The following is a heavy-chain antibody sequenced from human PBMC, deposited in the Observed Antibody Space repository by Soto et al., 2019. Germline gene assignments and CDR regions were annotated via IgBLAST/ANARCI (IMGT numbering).Heavy chain of an antibody. V-gene: IGHV1-18*01. D-gene: IGHD6-19*01. CDR1: GYTFTSYG. J-gene: IGHJ5*02. Sequence: ASVKVSCKASGYTFTSYGISRVRQAPGQGLEWMGWISAYNGNTNYAQKLQGRVTMTTDTSTSTAYMELRSLRSDDTAVYYCARDLGLPYSSLRGWFDPWGQGTLVTVSS. CDR3: ARDLGLPYSSLRGWFDP. CDR2: ISAYNGNT.